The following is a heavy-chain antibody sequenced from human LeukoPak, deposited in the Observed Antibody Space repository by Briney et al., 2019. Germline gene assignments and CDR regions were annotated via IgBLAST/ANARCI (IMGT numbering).Heavy chain of an antibody. Sequence: SETLSLTCTVSGYSISSGYYWGWIRQPPGKGLEWIGSIYHSGSTYYNPSLKSRVTMSVDTSKNQFSLKLSSVTAADTAVYYCARDYPIVVVPATQHIPNWFDPWGQGTLVTVSS. D-gene: IGHD2-2*01. V-gene: IGHV4-38-2*02. CDR3: ARDYPIVVVPATQHIPNWFDP. J-gene: IGHJ5*02. CDR1: GYSISSGYY. CDR2: IYHSGST.